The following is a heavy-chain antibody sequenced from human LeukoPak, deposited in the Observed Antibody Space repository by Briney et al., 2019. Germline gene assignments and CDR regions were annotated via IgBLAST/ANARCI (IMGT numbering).Heavy chain of an antibody. J-gene: IGHJ4*02. CDR2: ISSSSSYM. V-gene: IGHV3-21*04. D-gene: IGHD5-18*01. CDR3: AKDLGTWIQLWLPLDY. Sequence: GGSLRLSCAASGFTFSSYSMNWVRQAPGKGLEWVSSISSSSSYMYYADSVKGRFTISRDNSKNTLYLQMNSLRAEDTAVYYCAKDLGTWIQLWLPLDYWGQGTLVTVSS. CDR1: GFTFSSYS.